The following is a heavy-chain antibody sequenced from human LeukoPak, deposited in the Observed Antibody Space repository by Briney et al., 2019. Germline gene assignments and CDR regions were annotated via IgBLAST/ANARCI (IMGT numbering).Heavy chain of an antibody. CDR3: ARMGSSSTFPDAFDI. CDR1: RGSISSYY. D-gene: IGHD6-6*01. Sequence: PSETLSLTCTLSRGSISSYYWSWIRQPPGNGLEWIGYICYSGSTNYNPSLKSRVTISVDTPKNQFSLKLSSVTAADTAVYYCARMGSSSTFPDAFDIWGQGTMVTVSS. CDR2: ICYSGST. V-gene: IGHV4-59*01. J-gene: IGHJ3*02.